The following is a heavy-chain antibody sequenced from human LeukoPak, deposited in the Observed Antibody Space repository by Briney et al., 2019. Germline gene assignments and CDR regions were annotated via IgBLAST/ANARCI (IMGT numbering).Heavy chain of an antibody. CDR1: GFTGGNYW. D-gene: IGHD6-6*01. CDR2: IKQVGSDK. Sequence: QSGGSLRLSCAASGFTGGNYWMSWVRQAPGKGLEWVANIKQVGSDKDYVDSVTVRFTISRDNAKNSLYLQMNSVRAEDTAVYYCARWATSFDLWGQGTMVTVSS. V-gene: IGHV3-7*01. CDR3: ARWATSFDL. J-gene: IGHJ4*02.